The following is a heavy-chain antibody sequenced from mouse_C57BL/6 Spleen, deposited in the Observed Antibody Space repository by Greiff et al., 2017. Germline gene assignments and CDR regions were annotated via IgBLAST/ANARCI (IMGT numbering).Heavy chain of an antibody. J-gene: IGHJ4*01. D-gene: IGHD2-1*01. V-gene: IGHV5-9-1*02. CDR2: ISRGGDYI. CDR3: TRDGNYKYYYAMDY. Sequence: EVMLVESGEGLVKPGGSLKLSCAASGFTFSSYAMSWVRQTPEKRLEWVAYISRGGDYIYYAETVKGRFTISRDKARNTLYLQMSSLKSEDTAMDYCTRDGNYKYYYAMDYWGQGTSVTVSA. CDR1: GFTFSSYA.